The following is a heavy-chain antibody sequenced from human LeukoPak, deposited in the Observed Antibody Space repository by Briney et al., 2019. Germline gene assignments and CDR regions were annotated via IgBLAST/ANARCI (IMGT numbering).Heavy chain of an antibody. V-gene: IGHV3-30-3*01. CDR2: ISYDGSNK. Sequence: PGGSLRLSCAASGFTFSSYAMHWVRQAPGKGLEWVAVISYDGSNKYYADSVKGRFTISRDNSKNTLYLQMNSLRAEGTAVYYCARRSGGSGSSLDYWGQGTLVTVSS. CDR3: ARRSGGSGSSLDY. J-gene: IGHJ4*02. D-gene: IGHD3-10*01. CDR1: GFTFSSYA.